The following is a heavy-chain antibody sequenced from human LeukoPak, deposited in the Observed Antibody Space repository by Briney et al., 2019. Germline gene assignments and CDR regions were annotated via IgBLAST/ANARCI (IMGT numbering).Heavy chain of an antibody. J-gene: IGHJ5*02. D-gene: IGHD5-18*01. V-gene: IGHV5-51*01. Sequence: GESLKISCKGSGYSFTNYWIAWVRQMPGKGLEWMGAINPGGSHIRYSPSFQGQVTISTDKSISTAYLPWSSLKASDTAIYYCARKNPTALRNNWFDPWGQGTLVTVSS. CDR3: ARKNPTALRNNWFDP. CDR1: GYSFTNYW. CDR2: INPGGSHI.